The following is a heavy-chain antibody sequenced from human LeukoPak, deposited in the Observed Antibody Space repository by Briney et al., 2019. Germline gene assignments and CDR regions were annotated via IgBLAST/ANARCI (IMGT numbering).Heavy chain of an antibody. CDR1: GFTLIGYY. CDR3: ARGPVGQFSLIGEWDY. J-gene: IGHJ4*02. D-gene: IGHD3-3*01. V-gene: IGHV1-2*02. Sequence: GASVRVSCETSGFTLIGYYMNWVRQAPGQGLEWVGWINPNSGNPNYAQKFQGRVTMTWDASSTTAYMELSRLRSDDTAVYYCARGPVGQFSLIGEWDYWGQGTLVTVSS. CDR2: INPNSGNP.